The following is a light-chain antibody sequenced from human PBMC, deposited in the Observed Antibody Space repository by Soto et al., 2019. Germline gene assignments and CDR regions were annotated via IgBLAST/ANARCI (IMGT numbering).Light chain of an antibody. CDR1: QSISSW. V-gene: IGKV1D-16*01. Sequence: DVKISLSPPTLSANVGDRVTITSLASQSISSWLAVYQQKPGHAPKFLIYAASSLHSGVPARFSGSGSGTDFTPTISSLQPEDFATYYCQQYNSYPLTFGQRRLLE. CDR3: QQYNSYPLT. J-gene: IGKJ5*01. CDR2: AAS.